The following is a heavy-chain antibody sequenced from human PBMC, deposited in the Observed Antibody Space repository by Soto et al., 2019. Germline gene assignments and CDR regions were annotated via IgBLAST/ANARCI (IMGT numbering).Heavy chain of an antibody. V-gene: IGHV3-33*01. CDR1: GFTFSSYG. J-gene: IGHJ2*01. Sequence: QVQLVESGGGVVQPGRSLRLSCAASGFTFSSYGIHWVRQAPGKGLEWVAVIWYDGSNKYYADSVKGRFTISRDNSKNTLYLQMNSLRAEDTAVYYCARPSGWYYVASSYFDLWGRGTLVTVSS. CDR2: IWYDGSNK. D-gene: IGHD6-19*01. CDR3: ARPSGWYYVASSYFDL.